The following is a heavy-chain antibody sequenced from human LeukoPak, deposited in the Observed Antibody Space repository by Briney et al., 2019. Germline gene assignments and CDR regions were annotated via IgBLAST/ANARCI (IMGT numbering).Heavy chain of an antibody. D-gene: IGHD4-17*01. V-gene: IGHV4-34*01. CDR2: INHSGST. Sequence: SETLSLTCAVYGGSFNRDYWNWIRQPPGKGLEWIGEINHSGSTNYNPSLKSRVTISVDTSKNQFSLKLSSVTAADTAVYYCARIGVGDYGATNYYMDVWGKGTTVTISS. J-gene: IGHJ6*03. CDR1: GGSFNRDY. CDR3: ARIGVGDYGATNYYMDV.